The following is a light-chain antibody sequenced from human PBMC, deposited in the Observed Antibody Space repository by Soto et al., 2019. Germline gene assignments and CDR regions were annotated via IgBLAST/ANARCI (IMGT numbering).Light chain of an antibody. Sequence: IQLTQSPSSLSASVGDRVTISCRASQSISSWLAWYQQKPGKTPKLLIYKASSLESGVPSRFSGSGSGTEFTLTISNLQPDDFATYYCQQYTTYSETFGQGTKVDIK. CDR3: QQYTTYSET. CDR1: QSISSW. V-gene: IGKV1-5*03. CDR2: KAS. J-gene: IGKJ1*01.